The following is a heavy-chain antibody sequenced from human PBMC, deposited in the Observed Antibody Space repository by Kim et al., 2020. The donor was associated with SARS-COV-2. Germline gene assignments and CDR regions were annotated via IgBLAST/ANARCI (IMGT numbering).Heavy chain of an antibody. Sequence: SLKSRVTISVDTSKNQFCLKLSSVTAADTAVYYCARQWVLAVAGTVLFDYWGQGTLVTVSS. D-gene: IGHD6-19*01. CDR3: ARQWVLAVAGTVLFDY. V-gene: IGHV4-39*01. J-gene: IGHJ4*02.